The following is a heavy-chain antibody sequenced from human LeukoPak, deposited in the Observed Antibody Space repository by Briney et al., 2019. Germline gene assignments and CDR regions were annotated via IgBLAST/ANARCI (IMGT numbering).Heavy chain of an antibody. V-gene: IGHV1-69*04. CDR2: IIPILGIA. D-gene: IGHD2-2*01. CDR1: GGTFSSYA. CDR3: ARVNLQLPCFDP. Sequence: SVKVSCKASGGTFSSYAISWVRQAPGQGLEWMGRIIPILGIANYAQKFQGRVTITADKSTSTAYMELSSLRSEDTAVYYCARVNLQLPCFDPWGQGTLVTVSS. J-gene: IGHJ5*02.